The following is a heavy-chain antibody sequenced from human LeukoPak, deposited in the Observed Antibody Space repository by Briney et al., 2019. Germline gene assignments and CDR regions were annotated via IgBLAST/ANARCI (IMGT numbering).Heavy chain of an antibody. CDR3: AKARSGYCSGINCYFFDS. CDR1: GFTFSSYA. J-gene: IGHJ4*02. D-gene: IGHD2-2*01. Sequence: TGGSLRLSCAASGFTFSSYAMTWVRQAPGKGLEWVSTISGSDGSTYYADSVKGRFTISRDNSKNTLYLQMNSLRVEDTAVYYCAKARSGYCSGINCYFFDSWGPGTLVTVSS. V-gene: IGHV3-23*01. CDR2: ISGSDGST.